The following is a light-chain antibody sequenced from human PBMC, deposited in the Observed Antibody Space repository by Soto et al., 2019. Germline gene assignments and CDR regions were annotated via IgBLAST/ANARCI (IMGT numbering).Light chain of an antibody. Sequence: DIQMTQSPSSLSVSVGDRVTITCQATQDIDNCLNWYQHKPGKAPQVLIYDASNLEPGAPSRFSGSGSGTDFTFTINNLQPEDVATYYCQHYENPITFSQATRLDIK. CDR3: QHYENPIT. CDR2: DAS. J-gene: IGKJ5*01. V-gene: IGKV1-33*01. CDR1: QDIDNC.